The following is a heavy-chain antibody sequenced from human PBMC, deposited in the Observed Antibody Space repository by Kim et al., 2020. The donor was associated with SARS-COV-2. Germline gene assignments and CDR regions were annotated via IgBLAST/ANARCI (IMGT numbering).Heavy chain of an antibody. V-gene: IGHV3-74*01. J-gene: IGHJ3*02. CDR2: IHSDGSIT. CDR3: VRVFTVVRGVQADI. D-gene: IGHD3-10*01. CDR1: GFTFSSYW. Sequence: GGSLRLSCAASGFTFSSYWMHWVRQAPGKGLVWVSRIHSDGSITTYADSVKGRFTISRDNAKNTLYRQMNSLRAEDTAVYYCVRVFTVVRGVQADIWGQGTMVTVSS.